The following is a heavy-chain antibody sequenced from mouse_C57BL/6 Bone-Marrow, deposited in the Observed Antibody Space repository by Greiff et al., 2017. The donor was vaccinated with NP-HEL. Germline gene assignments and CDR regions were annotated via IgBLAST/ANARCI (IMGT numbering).Heavy chain of an antibody. Sequence: QVQLQQSGAELVKPGASVKLSCKASGYTFTSYWMHWVKQRPGQGLEWIGMIHPNSGSTNYNEKFKSKATLTVDKSSTTAYMQLLSLTSEASAVYYSSNCAMDYWGQGTSVTVSS. CDR1: GYTFTSYW. V-gene: IGHV1-64*01. CDR3: SNCAMDY. D-gene: IGHD2-5*01. J-gene: IGHJ4*01. CDR2: IHPNSGST.